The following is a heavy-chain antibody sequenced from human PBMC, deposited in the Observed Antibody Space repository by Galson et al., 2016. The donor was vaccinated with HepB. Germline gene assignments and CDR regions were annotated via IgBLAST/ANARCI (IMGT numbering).Heavy chain of an antibody. V-gene: IGHV3-30-3*01. J-gene: IGHJ4*02. CDR2: ISYDGTNN. Sequence: SLRLSCAASGFTFTNFAMHWVRQAPGKGLEWLAVISYDGTNNYYADSVKGRFTISRDNSKNTLYLQMNSLRAEDTAVYYCAKGYGFWTAFDYWGQGTLVTVSS. D-gene: IGHD3-3*01. CDR1: GFTFTNFA. CDR3: AKGYGFWTAFDY.